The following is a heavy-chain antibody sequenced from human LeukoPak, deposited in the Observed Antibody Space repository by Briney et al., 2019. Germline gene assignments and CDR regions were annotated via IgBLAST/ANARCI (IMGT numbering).Heavy chain of an antibody. V-gene: IGHV3-21*04. J-gene: IGHJ4*02. CDR3: AKGLTYFDY. Sequence: GGSLRLSCAASGFTFNTYTINWVRQAPGQGLEWVSSISSSSTYIYYADSVKGRFTISRDNAKNSLYLQMNSLRAEDTAVYYCAKGLTYFDYWGQGTLVTVSS. CDR1: GFTFNTYT. CDR2: ISSSSTYI.